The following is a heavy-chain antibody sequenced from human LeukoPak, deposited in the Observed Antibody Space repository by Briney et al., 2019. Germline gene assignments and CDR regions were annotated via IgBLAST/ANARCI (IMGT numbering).Heavy chain of an antibody. CDR1: GFTFSSYS. V-gene: IGHV3-21*01. CDR2: ISSSSSYI. Sequence: PGGSLRLSCAASGFTFSSYSMNWVRQAPGKGLEWVSSISSSSSYIYYADSVKGRFTISRDNAKNSLYLQMNSLRAEDTAVYYCARDGLLRLGELFGNYWGQGTLVTVSS. J-gene: IGHJ4*02. D-gene: IGHD3-16*01. CDR3: ARDGLLRLGELFGNY.